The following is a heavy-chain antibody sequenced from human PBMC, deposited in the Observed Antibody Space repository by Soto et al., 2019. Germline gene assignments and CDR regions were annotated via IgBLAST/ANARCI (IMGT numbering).Heavy chain of an antibody. CDR3: ARVSWREKYGMDV. J-gene: IGHJ6*02. V-gene: IGHV3-11*01. CDR2: ITFSGNTV. CDR1: GYTFPRYA. Sequence: SCKASGYTFPRYAMSWIRQAPGKGLEWISYITFSGNTVYYADSLKGRFTISRDNAKNSLYLQMNRLRAEDTAVYYCARVSWREKYGMDVWGQGTTVTVSS.